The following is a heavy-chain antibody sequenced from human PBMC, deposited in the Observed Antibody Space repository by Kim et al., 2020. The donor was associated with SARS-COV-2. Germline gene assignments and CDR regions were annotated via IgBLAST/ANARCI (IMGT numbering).Heavy chain of an antibody. J-gene: IGHJ5*02. CDR2: INPNSGGT. V-gene: IGHV1-2*06. D-gene: IGHD6-6*01. CDR3: ARSSIAALKNWFDP. Sequence: ASVKVSCKASGYTFTGYYMHWVRQAPGQGLEWMGRINPNSGGTNYAQKFQGRVTMTRDTSISTAYMELSRLRSDDTAVYYCARSSIAALKNWFDPWGQGTLVTVSS. CDR1: GYTFTGYY.